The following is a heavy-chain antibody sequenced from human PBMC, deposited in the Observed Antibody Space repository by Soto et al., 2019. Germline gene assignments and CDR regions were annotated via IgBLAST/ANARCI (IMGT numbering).Heavy chain of an antibody. J-gene: IGHJ6*02. Sequence: GGSLRLSCAASGFTFSSYGMHWVRQAPGKGLEWVAVIWYDGSNKYYADSVKGRFTISRDNSKNTLYLQMNSLRAEGTAVYYCARDRTVLRFLEWLSPPYYYGMDVWGQGTTVTVSS. V-gene: IGHV3-33*01. CDR2: IWYDGSNK. CDR1: GFTFSSYG. CDR3: ARDRTVLRFLEWLSPPYYYGMDV. D-gene: IGHD3-3*01.